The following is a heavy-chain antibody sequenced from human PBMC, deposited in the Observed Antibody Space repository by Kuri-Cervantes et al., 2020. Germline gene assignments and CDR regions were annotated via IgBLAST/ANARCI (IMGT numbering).Heavy chain of an antibody. CDR2: ISAYNGNT. J-gene: IGHJ6*02. CDR1: GYTFTSYG. Sequence: ASVKVSCKASGYTFTSYGISWVRQAPGQGLEWMGWISAYNGNTNYAQKLQGRVTMTTDTSTSTAYMELRSLRSDDTAVYYCARENPPRYCSGGSWYKPYYYGMDVWGQGTTVTVSS. V-gene: IGHV1-18*01. CDR3: ARENPPRYCSGGSWYKPYYYGMDV. D-gene: IGHD2-15*01.